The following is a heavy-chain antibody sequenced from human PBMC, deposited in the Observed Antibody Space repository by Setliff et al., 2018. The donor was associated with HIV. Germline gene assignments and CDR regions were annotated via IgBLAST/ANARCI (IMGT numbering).Heavy chain of an antibody. J-gene: IGHJ4*02. V-gene: IGHV4-31*03. D-gene: IGHD2-21*01. CDR2: IYDSGSS. Sequence: SETLSLTCTVPGASISSPNYYWSWTRQHPGKGLEFIGCIYDSGSSYYNPSLKSRVVISLDTSKNQFSLRLSSVTAADTAVYYCASRCGGDFWGQGTLVTVSS. CDR1: GASISSPNYY. CDR3: ASRCGGDF.